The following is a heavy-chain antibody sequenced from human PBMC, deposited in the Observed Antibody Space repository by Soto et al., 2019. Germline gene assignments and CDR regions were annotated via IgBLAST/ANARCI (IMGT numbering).Heavy chain of an antibody. CDR2: IYHSGST. V-gene: IGHV4-4*02. J-gene: IGHJ6*02. Sequence: SETLSLTCAVSGGSISSSNWWSWVRQPPGKGLEWIGGIYHSGSTNYNPSLKSRVTISVDKSKNQFSLKLSSVTAADTAVYYCARTRTYYDILTGYYTVGYDYGMDVWGQGTTVTVSS. CDR1: GGSISSSNW. D-gene: IGHD3-9*01. CDR3: ARTRTYYDILTGYYTVGYDYGMDV.